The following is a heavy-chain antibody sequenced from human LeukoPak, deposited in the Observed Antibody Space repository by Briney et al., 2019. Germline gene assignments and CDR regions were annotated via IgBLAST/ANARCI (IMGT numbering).Heavy chain of an antibody. Sequence: SETLSLTCAVYGGSFSGYYWSWIRQPPGKGLEWIGEINHSGSTNYNPSLKSRVTISVDTSKNQFSLKLSSVTAADTVVYYCARGLIAARFGYWGQGTLVTVSS. CDR2: INHSGST. CDR1: GGSFSGYY. D-gene: IGHD6-6*01. V-gene: IGHV4-34*01. J-gene: IGHJ4*02. CDR3: ARGLIAARFGY.